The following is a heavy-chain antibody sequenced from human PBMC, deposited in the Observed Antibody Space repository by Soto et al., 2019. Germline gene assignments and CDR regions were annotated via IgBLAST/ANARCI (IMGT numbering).Heavy chain of an antibody. Sequence: PAATXSLTWRVSDCSIIIYYWMWTRQPPGKGPQWIGYVFYRGGTAYNHSLKSRVTISLDMSKKQFSLNLNSVTAEDTAAYFCARVQLVEKVIDYWGKGTMVTYPQ. D-gene: IGHD1-1*01. J-gene: IGHJ4*02. V-gene: IGHV4-59*01. CDR3: ARVQLVEKVIDY. CDR2: VFYRGGT. CDR1: DCSIIIYY.